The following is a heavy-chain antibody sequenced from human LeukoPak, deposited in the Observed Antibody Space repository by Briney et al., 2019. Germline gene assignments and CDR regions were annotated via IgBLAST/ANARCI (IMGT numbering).Heavy chain of an antibody. CDR1: GFTFSDYY. J-gene: IGHJ3*02. V-gene: IGHV3-11*04. Sequence: GGSLRLSCAASGFTFSDYYMSWIRQAPGKGLEWVSYISSSGSTIYYADSVKGRFTISRDNAKNSLYLQMNSLRAEDTAVYYCARDLTYGDNAFDIWGQGTMVTVSS. D-gene: IGHD4-17*01. CDR3: ARDLTYGDNAFDI. CDR2: ISSSGSTI.